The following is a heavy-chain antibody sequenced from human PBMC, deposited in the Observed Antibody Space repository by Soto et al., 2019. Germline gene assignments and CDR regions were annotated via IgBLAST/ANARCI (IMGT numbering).Heavy chain of an antibody. Sequence: SVKVACKASGFTVTSSAVQWVRQARGQRLEWIGWIVVGSGNTNYAQKFQERVTITRDMSTSTAYMELSSLRSEDTAVYYCAGAPRSSGWYLWGQGTLVTVSS. D-gene: IGHD6-19*01. J-gene: IGHJ4*02. CDR1: GFTVTSSA. CDR2: IVVGSGNT. V-gene: IGHV1-58*01. CDR3: AGAPRSSGWYL.